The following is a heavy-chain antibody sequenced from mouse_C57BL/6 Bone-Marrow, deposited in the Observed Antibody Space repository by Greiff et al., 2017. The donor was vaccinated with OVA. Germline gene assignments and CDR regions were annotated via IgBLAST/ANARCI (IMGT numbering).Heavy chain of an antibody. CDR2: IYPRSGNT. J-gene: IGHJ4*01. Sequence: QVQLKESGAELARPGASVKLSCKASGYTFTSYGISWVKQRTGQGLEWIGEIYPRSGNTYYNEQFKGKATLTADKSSSTAYMELRSLTSEDSAGYFCARRDSNDYYARDYWGQGTTVTVSS. V-gene: IGHV1-81*01. CDR3: ARRDSNDYYARDY. CDR1: GYTFTSYG. D-gene: IGHD2-5*01.